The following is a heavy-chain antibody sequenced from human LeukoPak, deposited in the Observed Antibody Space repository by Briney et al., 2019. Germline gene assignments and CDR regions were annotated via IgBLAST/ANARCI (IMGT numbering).Heavy chain of an antibody. CDR1: GFTFSNYW. CDR3: AKSDWFDP. Sequence: GGSLRLSCATSGFTFSNYWMSWLRQAPGKGLVWVSRIKNDGSSASYAESVKGRFTISGDNARNTLYLQMNSLRVDDTAVYYCAKSDWFDPWGRGILVTVSS. V-gene: IGHV3-74*01. J-gene: IGHJ5*02. CDR2: IKNDGSSA.